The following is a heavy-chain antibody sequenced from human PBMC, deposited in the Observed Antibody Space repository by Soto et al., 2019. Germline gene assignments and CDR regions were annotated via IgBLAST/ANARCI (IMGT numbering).Heavy chain of an antibody. CDR3: AKDGRSLTDVPPTGYYFDY. Sequence: GGSLRLSCAASGFTFSSYGMHWVRQAPGKGLEWVAVISYDGSNKYYADSVKGRFTISRDNSKNTLYLQMNSLRAEDTAVYYCAKDGRSLTDVPPTGYYFDYWGQGTLVTVSS. CDR1: GFTFSSYG. J-gene: IGHJ4*02. CDR2: ISYDGSNK. V-gene: IGHV3-30*18. D-gene: IGHD1-1*01.